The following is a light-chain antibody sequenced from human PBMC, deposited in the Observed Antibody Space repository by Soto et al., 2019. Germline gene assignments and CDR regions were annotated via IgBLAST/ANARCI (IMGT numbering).Light chain of an antibody. V-gene: IGKV3-11*01. CDR3: QQRGHWPS. J-gene: IGKJ4*01. CDR1: QSLDNY. CDR2: DAS. Sequence: EIVLTQSPATLPLSPGERATLSCRASQSLDNYLAWYQHKPGQAPRLLIYDASTRATDIPARFSGSGSGTDFTLIISSLEPEDFAVYYCQQRGHWPSFGGGTKVEIK.